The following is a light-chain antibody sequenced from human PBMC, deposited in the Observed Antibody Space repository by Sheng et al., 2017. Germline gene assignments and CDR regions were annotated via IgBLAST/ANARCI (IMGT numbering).Light chain of an antibody. Sequence: NFMLTQPHSVSESPGKTVIISCTRSSGSIASNYVQWYQQRPGSSPNIVIYEDDQRPSGVPDRLSGSIDSSSNSASLTISGLKTEDEADYYCQSYDDSNLVFGGGTKADRP. CDR1: SGSIASNY. J-gene: IGLJ3*02. V-gene: IGLV6-57*01. CDR2: EDD. CDR3: QSYDDSNLV.